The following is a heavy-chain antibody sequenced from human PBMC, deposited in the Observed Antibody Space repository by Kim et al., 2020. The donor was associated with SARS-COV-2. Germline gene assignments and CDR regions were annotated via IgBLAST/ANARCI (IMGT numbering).Heavy chain of an antibody. Sequence: ASVKVSCKASGYTFTSYGISWVRQAPGQGLEWMGWISAYNGNTNYAQKLQGRVTITTDTSTSTAYMELRSLRSDDTAVYYCARRHCSSTSCPGFDAFDIWGQGTMVTVSS. CDR2: ISAYNGNT. D-gene: IGHD2-2*01. CDR3: ARRHCSSTSCPGFDAFDI. CDR1: GYTFTSYG. V-gene: IGHV1-18*01. J-gene: IGHJ3*02.